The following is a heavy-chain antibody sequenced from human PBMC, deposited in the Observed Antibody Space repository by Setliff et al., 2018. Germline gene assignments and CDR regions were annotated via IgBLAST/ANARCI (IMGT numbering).Heavy chain of an antibody. CDR3: ASSCSGTSCYAGLDY. Sequence: SGGSLRLSCAASGFTFSTYRMHWVRQAPGKGLEWVAVIWDDGGNKYHADSVKGRFTISRDNSKNTLYLQMNSLRPEDTAVYYCASSCSGTSCYAGLDYWGQGTLVTVSS. CDR1: GFTFSTYR. J-gene: IGHJ4*02. D-gene: IGHD2-15*01. CDR2: IWDDGGNK. V-gene: IGHV3-33*08.